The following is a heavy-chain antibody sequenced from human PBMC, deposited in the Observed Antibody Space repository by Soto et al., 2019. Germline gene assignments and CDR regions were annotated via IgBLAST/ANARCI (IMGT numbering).Heavy chain of an antibody. CDR1: GFTFSSYA. J-gene: IGHJ4*02. Sequence: EVQLLESGGGLVQPGGSLRLSCAASGFTFSSYAMNWVRQAPGKGPEWVSFISGAGDSTYYADSVKGRSTISRDNPRNTLYLQMNSLRAEDTAIYYCANRAGDGYLDQWGQGSLVTVSS. CDR3: ANRAGDGYLDQ. D-gene: IGHD4-17*01. V-gene: IGHV3-23*01. CDR2: ISGAGDST.